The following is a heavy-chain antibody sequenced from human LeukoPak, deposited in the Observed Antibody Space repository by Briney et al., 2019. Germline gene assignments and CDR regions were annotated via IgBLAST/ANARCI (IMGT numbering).Heavy chain of an antibody. CDR2: FDPEDGET. CDR1: GYTLTELS. D-gene: IGHD3-9*01. CDR3: ATVGHTYYDILTGAYGMDV. Sequence: ASVKVSCKVSGYTLTELSMHWVRQAPGKGLEWMGGFDPEDGETIYAQKFQGRVTMTEDTSTDTAYMELSSLRSEDTAVYYCATVGHTYYDILTGAYGMDVWGQGTTVTVSS. J-gene: IGHJ6*02. V-gene: IGHV1-24*01.